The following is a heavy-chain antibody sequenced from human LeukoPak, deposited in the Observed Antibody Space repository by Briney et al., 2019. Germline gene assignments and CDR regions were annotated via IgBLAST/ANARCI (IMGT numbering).Heavy chain of an antibody. J-gene: IGHJ4*02. V-gene: IGHV3-64D*06. CDR1: GFTFSSYA. CDR2: ISSNGGST. D-gene: IGHD3-10*01. CDR3: VKAPYGSGSIPCDY. Sequence: GGSLRLSCSASGFTFSSYAMHWVRQAPGKGLEYVSAISSNGGSTYYADSVKGRFTISRDNSKNTLYLQMSSLRAEDRAVYYCVKAPYGSGSIPCDYWGQGTLVSVSS.